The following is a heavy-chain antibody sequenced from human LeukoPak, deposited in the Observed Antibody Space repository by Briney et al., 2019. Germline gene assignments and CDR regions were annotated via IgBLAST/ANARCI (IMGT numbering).Heavy chain of an antibody. CDR1: GDSISSTTYF. CDR3: AVYSVSSGRFDP. V-gene: IGHV4-39*01. Sequence: SETLSLTCTVSGDSISSTTYFWTWIRQPPGKGLEWIATINYSGSTYYNVSLRSRLTTSIDTSNNQFYLNLRSVTAADTAAYYCAVYSVSSGRFDPWGQGTRVTVSS. CDR2: INYSGST. J-gene: IGHJ5*02. D-gene: IGHD5/OR15-5a*01.